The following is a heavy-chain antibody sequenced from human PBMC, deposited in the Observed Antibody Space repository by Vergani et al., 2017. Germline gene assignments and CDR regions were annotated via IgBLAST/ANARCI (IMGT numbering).Heavy chain of an antibody. D-gene: IGHD2-8*02. J-gene: IGHJ5*01. CDR3: VRTEYCTGIACNTRFDS. CDR2: IDEYGNRA. Sequence: ELQLVESGGGSVQSGGSLRLSCVASGFSFNTYWMHWVRHVPGKGLMWVARIDEYGNRATYGDFETGRFTISRDNAKNTVFLQMNNLRADDAGVYYCVRTEYCTGIACNTRFDSWGQGALVTVSS. V-gene: IGHV3-74*03. CDR1: GFSFNTYW.